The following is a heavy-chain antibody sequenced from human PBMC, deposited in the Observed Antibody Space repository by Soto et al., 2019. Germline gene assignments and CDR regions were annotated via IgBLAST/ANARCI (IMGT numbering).Heavy chain of an antibody. D-gene: IGHD1-26*01. V-gene: IGHV4-39*01. CDR1: GDSISSSTYF. Sequence: QLQLQESGPGLVKASETLSLICTVSGDSISSSTYFWGWIRQPPGKGLEWIGSIDYSGTTYYNTSLRTRATISVDTSNNQFSLMLTSVTAADTAVYYGARQGANSGSYSEYFQHWGQGTLVTVSS. J-gene: IGHJ1*01. CDR2: IDYSGTT. CDR3: ARQGANSGSYSEYFQH.